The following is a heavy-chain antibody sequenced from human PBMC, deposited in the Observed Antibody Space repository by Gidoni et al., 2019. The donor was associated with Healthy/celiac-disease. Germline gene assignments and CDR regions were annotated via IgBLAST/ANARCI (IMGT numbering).Heavy chain of an antibody. CDR2: TYYRSKWYN. CDR1: GDSVSSNSAA. CDR3: ARGRGYSGYDPHWYFDL. Sequence: VQLQQSGPGLVKPSPPLSLTCAISGDSVSSNSAAWNWIRQSPSRGLEWLGRTYYRSKWYNDYAVSVKSRITINPDTSKNQFSLQLNSVTPEDTAVYYCARGRGYSGYDPHWYFDLWGRGTLVTVSS. J-gene: IGHJ2*01. D-gene: IGHD5-12*01. V-gene: IGHV6-1*01.